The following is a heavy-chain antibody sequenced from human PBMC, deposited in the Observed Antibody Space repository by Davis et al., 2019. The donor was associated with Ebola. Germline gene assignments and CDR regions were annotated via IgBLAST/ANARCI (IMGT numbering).Heavy chain of an antibody. CDR3: ARGLLWFGELLPHYYFDY. CDR1: GYTFTSYY. Sequence: ASVQVSCKASGYTFTSYYMHWVRQAPGQGLEWMGWINPNSGGTNYAQKFQGWVTMTRDTSISTAYMELSRLRSDDTAVYYCARGLLWFGELLPHYYFDYWGQGTLVTVSS. V-gene: IGHV1-2*04. CDR2: INPNSGGT. J-gene: IGHJ4*02. D-gene: IGHD3-10*01.